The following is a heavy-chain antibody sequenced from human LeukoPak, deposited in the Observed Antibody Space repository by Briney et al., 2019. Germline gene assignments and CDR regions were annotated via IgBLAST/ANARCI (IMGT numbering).Heavy chain of an antibody. CDR3: AKYGSGQLWLLGWYFDF. Sequence: GESLGLSCAASGYTFYNYAVTWVRQAPGKGLEWVSSISHDGASTHYADSVKGRFTISRDNSKNTVFLQMDSLRAEDTAVYFCAKYGSGQLWLLGWYFDFWGRGTLVSVSS. D-gene: IGHD3-16*01. CDR1: GYTFYNYA. V-gene: IGHV3-23*01. CDR2: ISHDGAST. J-gene: IGHJ2*01.